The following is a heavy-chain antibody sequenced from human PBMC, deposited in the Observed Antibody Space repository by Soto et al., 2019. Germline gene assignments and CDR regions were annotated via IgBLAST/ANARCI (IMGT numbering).Heavy chain of an antibody. Sequence: PVESLKISCKGSGYNFANYCFGWVRQMPGKGLEWMGMIFPGDSDTKNSPSLQGQITMSVDKSDSSAYLQWRSLKASDTAMYYCAGGCTTGPDAFDIWGQGTMVTVSS. CDR2: IFPGDSDT. CDR1: GYNFANYC. CDR3: AGGCTTGPDAFDI. J-gene: IGHJ3*02. D-gene: IGHD2-8*01. V-gene: IGHV5-51*01.